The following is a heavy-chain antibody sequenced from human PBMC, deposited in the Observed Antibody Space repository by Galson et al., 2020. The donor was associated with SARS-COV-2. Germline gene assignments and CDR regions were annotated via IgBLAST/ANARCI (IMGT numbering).Heavy chain of an antibody. CDR2: IYYSGGT. V-gene: IGHV4-4*07. J-gene: IGHJ5*02. CDR3: ARVGGNDGWNWFDP. Sequence: SETLSLTCTVSGGSISSYYWSWIRQPAGKGLEWIGRIYYSGGTKYNPSLKSRVSMSVDTSENQFSLKLNSVTAADTAVYYCARVGGNDGWNWFDPWGQGTLVTVSS. D-gene: IGHD1-1*01. CDR1: GGSISSYY.